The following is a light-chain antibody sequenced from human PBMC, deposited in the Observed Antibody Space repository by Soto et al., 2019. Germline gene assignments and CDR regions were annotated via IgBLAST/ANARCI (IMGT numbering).Light chain of an antibody. CDR1: HDIRNY. CDR3: QQYDNLPLT. V-gene: IGKV1-33*01. Sequence: DIQMTQSPSSLSASVVDRVTITCQASHDIRNYLNWYQQKPGQAPKLLIHDASRLQTGVPSRFSGSGSGTDFIFTISSLQPDDIATYHCQQYDNLPLTFGGGTKVDIK. CDR2: DAS. J-gene: IGKJ4*01.